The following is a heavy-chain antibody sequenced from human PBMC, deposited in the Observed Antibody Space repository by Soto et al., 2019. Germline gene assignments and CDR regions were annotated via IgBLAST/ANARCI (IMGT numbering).Heavy chain of an antibody. J-gene: IGHJ5*02. V-gene: IGHV1-18*01. CDR1: GYTFTSYG. CDR3: AREEYYYGSGSYYRGWFDP. CDR2: ISAYNGNT. D-gene: IGHD3-10*01. Sequence: ASVKVSCKASGYTFTSYGISWVRQAPGQGLEWMGWISAYNGNTNYAQKLQGRVTMTTDTSTSTAYMELRSLGSDDTAVYYCAREEYYYGSGSYYRGWFDPWGQGTLVTVSS.